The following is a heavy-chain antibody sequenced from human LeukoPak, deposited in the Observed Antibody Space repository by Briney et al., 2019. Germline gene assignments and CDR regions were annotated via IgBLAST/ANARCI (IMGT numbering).Heavy chain of an antibody. Sequence: PSETLSLTCTVSGGSISSSSYYWGWIRQPPGKGLEWIGSIYYSGSTYYNPSLKSRVTISVDTSKNQFSLKLSSVTAADTAGYYCATSLYCSGGSCYTPTWGQGTLVTVSS. CDR1: GGSISSSSYY. CDR2: IYYSGST. CDR3: ATSLYCSGGSCYTPT. V-gene: IGHV4-39*07. J-gene: IGHJ5*02. D-gene: IGHD2-15*01.